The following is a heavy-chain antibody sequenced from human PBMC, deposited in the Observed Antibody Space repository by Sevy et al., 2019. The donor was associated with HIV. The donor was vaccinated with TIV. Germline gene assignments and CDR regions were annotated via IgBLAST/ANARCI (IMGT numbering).Heavy chain of an antibody. Sequence: SETLSLTCTVSGGSISSSSYYWGWIRQPPGKGLEWIGSIYYSGSTYYNPSLKSRVTTSVDTSKNQFSLKLSSVTAADTAVYYCARPKGYCSGGSCHDAFDIWGQGTMVTVSS. CDR2: IYYSGST. D-gene: IGHD2-15*01. CDR3: ARPKGYCSGGSCHDAFDI. CDR1: GGSISSSSYY. V-gene: IGHV4-39*01. J-gene: IGHJ3*02.